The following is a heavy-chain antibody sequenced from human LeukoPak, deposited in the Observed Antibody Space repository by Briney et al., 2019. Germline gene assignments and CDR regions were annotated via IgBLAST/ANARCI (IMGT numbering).Heavy chain of an antibody. V-gene: IGHV6-1*01. D-gene: IGHD3-10*01. J-gene: IGHJ6*03. Sequence: QTLSLTCAISGDSVSSNNAAWNWMRQSPSRRLEWLVRTYYRSRWYNDYAVSVKSRVIISPVTPKNQFSLQLNSVTPEDTALYFCARDYASSKRGFYFYMDVWGKGTTVTVSS. CDR3: ARDYASSKRGFYFYMDV. CDR1: GDSVSSNNAA. CDR2: TYYRSRWYN.